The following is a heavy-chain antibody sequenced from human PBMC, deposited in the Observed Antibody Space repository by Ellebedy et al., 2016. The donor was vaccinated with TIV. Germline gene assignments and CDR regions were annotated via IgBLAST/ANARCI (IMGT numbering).Heavy chain of an antibody. Sequence: GESLKISCAASGFTLTNYWMHWVRQAPGKGLVRVSSLNSDGSTIRYADSVQGRFTISRDNAKSMLYLQMNSLRAEDTAVYYCAREVLASSKGGPFDIWGQGTMVTVSP. CDR1: GFTLTNYW. D-gene: IGHD2/OR15-2a*01. J-gene: IGHJ3*02. CDR3: AREVLASSKGGPFDI. V-gene: IGHV3-74*01. CDR2: LNSDGSTI.